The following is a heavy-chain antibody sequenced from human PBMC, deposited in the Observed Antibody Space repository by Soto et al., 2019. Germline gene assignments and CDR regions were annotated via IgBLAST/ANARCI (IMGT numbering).Heavy chain of an antibody. CDR1: GFTFNNYA. CDR3: ARDPLWGTAMVLWYFDL. Sequence: QVQLVESGGGVVQPGRSLRLSCAASGFTFNNYAMHWVRQAPGKGLEWVALISYDGSNKYYAVSVKGRFTISRDNSKNTLYLQINSLRAEDTAVYYCARDPLWGTAMVLWYFDLWGRGTLVTVSS. D-gene: IGHD5-18*01. J-gene: IGHJ2*01. V-gene: IGHV3-30-3*01. CDR2: ISYDGSNK.